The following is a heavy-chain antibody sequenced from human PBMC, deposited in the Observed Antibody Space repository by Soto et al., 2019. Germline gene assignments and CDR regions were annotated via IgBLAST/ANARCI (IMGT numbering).Heavy chain of an antibody. D-gene: IGHD3-16*02. V-gene: IGHV3-33*01. CDR3: ARGSYVWGSYRIDY. CDR1: GFTFSNYG. Sequence: ESGGGVVQPGRSLRLSCAASGFTFSNYGMHWVRQALGKGLEWVTFIWYDGGNKYYADSVKGRFTISRDNSKNTLYLQMNSLRPEDTAVYYCARGSYVWGSYRIDYWGQGTLVTVSS. CDR2: IWYDGGNK. J-gene: IGHJ4*02.